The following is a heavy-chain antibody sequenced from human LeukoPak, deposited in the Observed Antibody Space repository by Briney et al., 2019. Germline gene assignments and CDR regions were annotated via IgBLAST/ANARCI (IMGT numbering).Heavy chain of an antibody. CDR3: ASLVVVPAAMVSYFDY. Sequence: KPSETLSLTCTVSGGSISSGSSYWRWIRQPAGKGLEWIGRIYTSGSTNYNPSLKSRVTISVDTSKNQSSLKLSSVTAADTAVYYCASLVVVPAAMVSYFDYWGQGTLVTVSS. V-gene: IGHV4-61*02. CDR2: IYTSGST. CDR1: GGSISSGSSY. J-gene: IGHJ4*02. D-gene: IGHD2-2*01.